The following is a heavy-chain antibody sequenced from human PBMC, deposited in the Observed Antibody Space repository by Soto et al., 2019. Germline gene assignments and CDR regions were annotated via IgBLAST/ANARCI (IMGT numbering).Heavy chain of an antibody. V-gene: IGHV4-30-2*05. Sequence: SETLSLTCTVSGASSTFGGYSWSWIRQTPGKGLEWMGYIFHSGTTFYNPSLKGRLILSIEKSKNQFSLRLTSVTAADSAVFFWAREPYLPKARNDFGGQGTLVTVSS. J-gene: IGHJ4*02. CDR3: AREPYLPKARNDF. CDR1: GASSTFGGYS. CDR2: IFHSGTT.